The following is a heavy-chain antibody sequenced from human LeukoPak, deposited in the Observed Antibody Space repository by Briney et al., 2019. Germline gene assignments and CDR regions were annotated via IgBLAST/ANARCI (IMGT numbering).Heavy chain of an antibody. Sequence: PLETLSLTCTVSGGSISSYYWSWIRQPPGQGLEWIGYIYYSGSTNNNPSLKSRVTISVGTSKNQFSLKLSSVTAADTAVDYCARDANYSGGYYRAYYYYMDVWGKGTTVTVSS. CDR3: ARDANYSGGYYRAYYYYMDV. CDR1: GGSISSYY. CDR2: IYYSGST. V-gene: IGHV4-59*01. J-gene: IGHJ6*03. D-gene: IGHD1-26*01.